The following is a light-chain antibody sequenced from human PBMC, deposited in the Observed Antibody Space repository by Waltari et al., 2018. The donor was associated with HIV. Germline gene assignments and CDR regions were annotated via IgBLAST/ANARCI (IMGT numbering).Light chain of an antibody. J-gene: IGLJ2*01. V-gene: IGLV3-25*03. CDR2: KDS. Sequence: SYELTQPPSVSVSPGQTARITCSGDALPKQYAYWYQQKPGQAPVLGIYKDSERPSGIPERFSGSSSGTTGTLTISGVQAEDEADYYCQSADSSGTYPVVFGGGTKLTVL. CDR3: QSADSSGTYPVV. CDR1: ALPKQY.